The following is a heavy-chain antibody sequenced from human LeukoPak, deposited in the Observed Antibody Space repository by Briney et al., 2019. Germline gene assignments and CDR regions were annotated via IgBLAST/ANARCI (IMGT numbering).Heavy chain of an antibody. CDR3: ARAPTFSGWFDY. CDR1: GGSISSSY. CDR2: IYYSGST. D-gene: IGHD6-19*01. V-gene: IGHV4-59*01. Sequence: KPSETLSLTCTVSGGSISSSYWSWIRQPPGKGLEWIGYIYYSGSTKYNPSLKSRVTISVDTSKNQFSLKLSSVTAADTAVYYCARAPTFSGWFDYWGQGTLVTVSS. J-gene: IGHJ4*02.